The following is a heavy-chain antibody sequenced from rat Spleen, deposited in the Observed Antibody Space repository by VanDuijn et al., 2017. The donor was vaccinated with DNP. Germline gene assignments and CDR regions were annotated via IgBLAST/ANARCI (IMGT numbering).Heavy chain of an antibody. Sequence: EVQLVESGGGLVQPGRSLKLSCAASGFTFSDYYMAWVRQTPTKGLEWVAYTNYAGGSTYNGDSVKGRFTISRDIAKSTLYLQMSSLRSEDMATYYCARHVLPLRVWDYWGQGVMVTVSS. CDR1: GFTFSDYY. CDR3: ARHVLPLRVWDY. V-gene: IGHV5-22*01. CDR2: TNYAGGST. D-gene: IGHD1-4*01. J-gene: IGHJ2*01.